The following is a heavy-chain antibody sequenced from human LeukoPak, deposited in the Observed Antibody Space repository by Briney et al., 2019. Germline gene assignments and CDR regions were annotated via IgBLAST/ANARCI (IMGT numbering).Heavy chain of an antibody. J-gene: IGHJ6*03. V-gene: IGHV3-30*02. Sequence: GGSLRLSCAASGFTFSNFGMHWVRQASGKGLEWVAFIPDDGSNKYYANSVKGRLTISRGNSKNTLYLQMNSLRPEDTGLYYCAKDLWFPCYYYMDVWGKGTTVTVSS. CDR3: AKDLWFPCYYYMDV. CDR2: IPDDGSNK. CDR1: GFTFSNFG. D-gene: IGHD3-10*01.